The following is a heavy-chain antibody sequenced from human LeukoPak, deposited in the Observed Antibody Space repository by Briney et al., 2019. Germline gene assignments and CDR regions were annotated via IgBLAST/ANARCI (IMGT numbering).Heavy chain of an antibody. V-gene: IGHV1-69*04. Sequence: ASVKVSCKASGGTFSSYAISWVRQAPGQGLEWMGRIIPILGIANYAQKFQGRVTITADKSTSTAYMELSSLRSEGTAVYYCARVDPPSYYFDYWGQGTLVTVSS. CDR2: IIPILGIA. J-gene: IGHJ4*02. D-gene: IGHD3-9*01. CDR3: ARVDPPSYYFDY. CDR1: GGTFSSYA.